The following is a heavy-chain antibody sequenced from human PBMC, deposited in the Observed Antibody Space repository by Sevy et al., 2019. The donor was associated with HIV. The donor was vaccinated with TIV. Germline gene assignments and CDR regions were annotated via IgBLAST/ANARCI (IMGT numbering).Heavy chain of an antibody. CDR1: GFTFSSYA. Sequence: GGSLRLSCAASGFTFSSYAMSWVRQAPGKGLEWVSVISGSGGNTYYADSVKGQFSISRDNSKNRLYLQMNSLRAEDTAVYYCAKDRRYGDIGLFDYWGQGTLVTVSS. D-gene: IGHD4-17*01. CDR3: AKDRRYGDIGLFDY. V-gene: IGHV3-23*01. J-gene: IGHJ4*02. CDR2: ISGSGGNT.